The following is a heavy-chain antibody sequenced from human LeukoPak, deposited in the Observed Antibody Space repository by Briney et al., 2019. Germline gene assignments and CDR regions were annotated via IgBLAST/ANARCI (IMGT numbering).Heavy chain of an antibody. V-gene: IGHV1-69*04. CDR2: IIPIFGIA. Sequence: SVRVSCKASGGTFSSYAISWVRQAAGQGLEWLGRIIPIFGIANYAQKFQGRVTITADKSTRTAYMELSSLRSEDTAVYYCARDPPIRGITGTPNVYYGMDVWGQGTTVTVSS. D-gene: IGHD1-7*01. J-gene: IGHJ6*02. CDR3: ARDPPIRGITGTPNVYYGMDV. CDR1: GGTFSSYA.